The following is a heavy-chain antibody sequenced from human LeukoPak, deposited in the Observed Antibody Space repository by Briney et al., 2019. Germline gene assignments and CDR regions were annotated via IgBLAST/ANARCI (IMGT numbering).Heavy chain of an antibody. CDR3: ARENYYNTSGVTDY. D-gene: IGHD3-22*01. CDR2: IYYSGSA. Sequence: YWIGWVRQMPGKGLEWIGSIYYSGSAYYNPSLTGRVTISIDTSKKQFSLKLSSVTAADTAVYYCARENYYNTSGVTDYWGQGTLVTVSS. J-gene: IGHJ4*02. V-gene: IGHV4-39*07. CDR1: Y.